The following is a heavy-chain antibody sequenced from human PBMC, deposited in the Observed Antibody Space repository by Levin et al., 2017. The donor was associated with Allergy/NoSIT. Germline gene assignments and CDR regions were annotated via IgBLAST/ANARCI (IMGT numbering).Heavy chain of an antibody. Sequence: PGESLKISCKGSGYSFTSYWIGWVRQMPGKGLEWMGIIYPDDSDTRYSPSFQGQVTISADKSITTAFLQWSSLKASDNALYYCATSERGSGWYGRFDYWGKGTLVTVSS. D-gene: IGHD6-19*01. J-gene: IGHJ4*02. CDR1: GYSFTSYW. V-gene: IGHV5-51*01. CDR2: IYPDDSDT. CDR3: ATSERGSGWYGRFDY.